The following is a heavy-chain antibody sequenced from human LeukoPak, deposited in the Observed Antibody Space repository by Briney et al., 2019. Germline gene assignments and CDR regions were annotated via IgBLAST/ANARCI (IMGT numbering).Heavy chain of an antibody. CDR2: IYYSGST. Sequence: PSETLSLTCTVSGGSISSYYWSWIRQPPGKGLEWIGYIYYSGSTNYNPSLKSRVTMSVDTSKNQFSLKLSSVTAADTAVYYCARERAELMYYYGSGSSTYFDYWGQGTLVTVSS. CDR3: ARERAELMYYYGSGSSTYFDY. J-gene: IGHJ4*02. D-gene: IGHD3-10*01. CDR1: GGSISSYY. V-gene: IGHV4-59*12.